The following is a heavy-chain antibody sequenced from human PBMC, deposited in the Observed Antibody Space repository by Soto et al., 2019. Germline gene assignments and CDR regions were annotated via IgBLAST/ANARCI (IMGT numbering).Heavy chain of an antibody. V-gene: IGHV3-30*18. CDR1: GFTFSSYG. CDR3: AKDLETSIAAARTLKFYYYGMDV. D-gene: IGHD6-13*01. J-gene: IGHJ6*02. Sequence: QVQLVESGGGVVQPGRSLRLSCAASGFTFSSYGMHWVRQAPGKGLEWVAVISYDGSNKYYADSVKGRFTISRDNSKNTLYLQMNSLRAEDTSVYYCAKDLETSIAAARTLKFYYYGMDVWGQGTTVTVSS. CDR2: ISYDGSNK.